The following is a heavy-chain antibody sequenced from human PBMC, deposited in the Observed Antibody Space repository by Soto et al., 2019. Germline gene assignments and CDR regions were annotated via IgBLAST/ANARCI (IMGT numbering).Heavy chain of an antibody. Sequence: RGESLKISCQGFGFSFTSYWVTWVRQMPGRGLEWVARIDPSDSSTNYSPSFRGHVTISADRSISTAYLQWSSLQASDTAIYYCARGVKMATPHRYYFDYWGQGALVTVSS. CDR3: ARGVKMATPHRYYFDY. J-gene: IGHJ4*02. CDR1: GFSFTSYW. V-gene: IGHV5-10-1*01. CDR2: IDPSDSST. D-gene: IGHD5-12*01.